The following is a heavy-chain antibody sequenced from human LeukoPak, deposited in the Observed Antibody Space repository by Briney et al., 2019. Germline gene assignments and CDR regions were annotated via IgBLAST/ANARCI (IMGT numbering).Heavy chain of an antibody. J-gene: IGHJ4*02. CDR3: ERDCRYSGDDFSNY. CDR2: IIPILGIA. Sequence: SVKVSCKASGGTFSSYTISWVRQAPGQGLEWMGRIIPILGIANYAQKFQGRVTITADKSTSTAYMELSSLRSEDTVVYYAERDCRYSGDDFSNYWGQGTLVTVSS. CDR1: GGTFSSYT. V-gene: IGHV1-69*04. D-gene: IGHD5-12*01.